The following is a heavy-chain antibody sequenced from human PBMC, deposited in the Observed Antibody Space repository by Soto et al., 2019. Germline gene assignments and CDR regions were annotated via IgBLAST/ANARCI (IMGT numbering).Heavy chain of an antibody. J-gene: IGHJ5*02. CDR3: ARVSRDRNYRNYYGSESSVLKWFDP. V-gene: IGHV1-69*01. CDR2: IIPIFGTT. CDR1: GGTFSTYA. Sequence: QVQLVQSGAEVKKPGSSVKVSCKTSGGTFSTYAISWVRQAPGQGLEWMGGIIPIFGTTNYAQKFQGRVTITADESTSTAYMELSSLRFEDTAVYYCARVSRDRNYRNYYGSESSVLKWFDPWGQGTLVTVSS. D-gene: IGHD3-10*01.